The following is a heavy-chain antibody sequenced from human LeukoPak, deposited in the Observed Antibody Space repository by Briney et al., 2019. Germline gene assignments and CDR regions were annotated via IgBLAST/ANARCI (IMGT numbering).Heavy chain of an antibody. CDR2: IYYSGST. CDR1: GGSISSYY. V-gene: IGHV4-59*01. Sequence: SETLSLTCTVSGGSISSYYWSWIRQPPGKGLEWIGYIYYSGSTNYNPSLKSRVTISVDTSKNQFSLKLSSVTAADTAVYYCARGARYFDYWGQGTLVTVSS. D-gene: IGHD5-12*01. J-gene: IGHJ4*02. CDR3: ARGARYFDY.